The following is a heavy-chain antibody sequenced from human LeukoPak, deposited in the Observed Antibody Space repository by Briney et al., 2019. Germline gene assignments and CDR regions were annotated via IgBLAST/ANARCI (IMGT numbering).Heavy chain of an antibody. J-gene: IGHJ4*02. D-gene: IGHD2-2*01. CDR2: INPNSGGT. Sequence: VASVKVSCKASGYTFTGYYMHWVRQAPGQGLEWMGWINPNSGGTNYAQKFQGRVTMTRDTSISPAYMELSRLRSDDTAVYYCASVKVVVVVPAAIFDYWGQGTLVTVSS. V-gene: IGHV1-2*02. CDR1: GYTFTGYY. CDR3: ASVKVVVVVPAAIFDY.